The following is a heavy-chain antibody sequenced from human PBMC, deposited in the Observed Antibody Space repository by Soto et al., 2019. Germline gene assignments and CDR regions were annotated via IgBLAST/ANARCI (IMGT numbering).Heavy chain of an antibody. D-gene: IGHD1-26*01. CDR1: AFTFSSYG. J-gene: IGHJ6*02. CDR2: ISYDGSNK. V-gene: IGHV3-30*18. Sequence: QVQLVESGGGVVQPGRSLRLSCAASAFTFSSYGMHWVRQAPGKGLEWVALISYDGSNKYYADSVKGRFTISRDNSKNTLYLQMNSLRAEDTAVYYCAKDVVVGATPGLGDYYYYYGMDVWGQGTTVTVSS. CDR3: AKDVVVGATPGLGDYYYYYGMDV.